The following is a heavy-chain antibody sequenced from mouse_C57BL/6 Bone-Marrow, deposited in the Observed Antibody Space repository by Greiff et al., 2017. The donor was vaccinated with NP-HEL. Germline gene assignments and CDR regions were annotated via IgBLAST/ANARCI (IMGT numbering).Heavy chain of an antibody. CDR1: GFSLTSYG. D-gene: IGHD2-1*01. V-gene: IGHV2-2*01. J-gene: IGHJ4*01. Sequence: VKLQESGPGLVQPSQSLSITCTVSGFSLTSYGVHWVRQSPGKGLEWLGVIWSGGSTDYNAAFISRLSISKDNSKSQVFFKMNSLQADDTAIYYCARNGNYGGYYAMDYWGQGTSVTVSS. CDR3: ARNGNYGGYYAMDY. CDR2: IWSGGST.